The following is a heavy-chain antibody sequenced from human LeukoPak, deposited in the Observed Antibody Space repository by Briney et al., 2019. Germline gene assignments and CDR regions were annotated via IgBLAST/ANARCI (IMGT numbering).Heavy chain of an antibody. CDR3: ARAARDCSGDNCYSWFDP. CDR1: GFTLSSHW. CDR2: IKQDGSQK. J-gene: IGHJ5*02. Sequence: GESLRLSCAASGFTLSSHWMTWVRQAPGKGLEWVANIKQDGSQKYYVDSVKGRFTISRDNAKNSLYLQMNSLRVEDTAVYYCARAARDCSGDNCYSWFDPWGQGTLVTVSS. V-gene: IGHV3-7*01. D-gene: IGHD2-15*01.